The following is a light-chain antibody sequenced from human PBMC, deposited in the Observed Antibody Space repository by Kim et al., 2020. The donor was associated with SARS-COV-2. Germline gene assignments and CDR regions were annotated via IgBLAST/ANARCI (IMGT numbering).Light chain of an antibody. CDR3: QQYDDLPFT. CDR1: HAISNY. Sequence: ASLGDRVTTTCQASHAISNYLNWYQQKPEKAPKLLISCASNLEAGVPSRCGGSGSGRDFTFTISSLQPDDIATYYCQQYDDLPFTFGPGTKVDIK. V-gene: IGKV1-33*01. J-gene: IGKJ3*01. CDR2: CAS.